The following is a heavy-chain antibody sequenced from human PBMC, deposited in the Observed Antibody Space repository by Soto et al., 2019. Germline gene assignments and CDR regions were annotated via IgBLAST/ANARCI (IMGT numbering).Heavy chain of an antibody. Sequence: QVQLQESGPGLVKPSETLSLTCTVSGGSIRTYYCNWIRKPPGKGLEWIGYMYYGGSTNYNPSLKSRVTVAGDTSKNDFSLKLTSVTAADTAVYYCARSTGYGDSYFDYWGRGTLVTVSS. CDR3: ARSTGYGDSYFDY. V-gene: IGHV4-59*01. CDR1: GGSIRTYY. CDR2: MYYGGST. D-gene: IGHD5-18*01. J-gene: IGHJ4*02.